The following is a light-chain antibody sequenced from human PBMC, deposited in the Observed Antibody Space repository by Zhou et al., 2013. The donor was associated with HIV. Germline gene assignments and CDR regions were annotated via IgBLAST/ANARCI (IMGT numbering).Light chain of an antibody. CDR1: QSISSW. CDR3: QQYKSYWT. Sequence: DIQMTQSPSTLSASVGDRVTITCRASQSISSWLAWYQQKPGKAPKLLIYKASSLESGVPSRFSGSGSGTEFTLTISSLQPDDFATYYCQQYKSYWTFGQGTEAGDQT. CDR2: KAS. J-gene: IGKJ2*01. V-gene: IGKV1-5*03.